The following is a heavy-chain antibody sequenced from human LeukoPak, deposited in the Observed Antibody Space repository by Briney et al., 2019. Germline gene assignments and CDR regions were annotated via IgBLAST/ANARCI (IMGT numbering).Heavy chain of an antibody. CDR1: VDSISTYY. J-gene: IGHJ4*02. D-gene: IGHD2-15*01. CDR3: ARDGSGGSCYSD. CDR2: IFNSGST. V-gene: IGHV4-59*01. Sequence: SETLSLTCTVSVDSISTYYWTWIRQPPGKGLEWVGYIFNSGSTNYNPSLKSRVTLSIDTSREQLSLKLSSVTAADTAVYYCARDGSGGSCYSDWGQGTLVTVSS.